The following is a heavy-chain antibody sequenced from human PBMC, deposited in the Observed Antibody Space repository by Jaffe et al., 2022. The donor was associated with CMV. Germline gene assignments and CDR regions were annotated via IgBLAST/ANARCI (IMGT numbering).Heavy chain of an antibody. CDR3: AHAAVHYDFWSGPVGRVNYYYMDV. V-gene: IGHV2-5*02. Sequence: QITLKESGPTLVKPTQTLTLTCTFSGFSLSTSGVGVGWIRQPPGKALEWLALIYWDDDKRYSPSLKSRLTITKDTSKNQVVLTMTNMDPVDTATYYCAHAAVHYDFWSGPVGRVNYYYMDVWGKGTTVTVSS. CDR2: IYWDDDK. J-gene: IGHJ6*03. CDR1: GFSLSTSGVG. D-gene: IGHD3-3*01.